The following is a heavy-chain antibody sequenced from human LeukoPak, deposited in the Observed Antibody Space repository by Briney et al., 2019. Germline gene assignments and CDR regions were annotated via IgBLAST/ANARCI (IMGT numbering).Heavy chain of an antibody. CDR2: INSDGSST. J-gene: IGHJ4*02. D-gene: IGHD6-19*01. Sequence: VXXAXXXXLVXVSRINSDGSSTSYADSVKGRFTISRDSAQNSLYLQMNSLRVEDTAVYYCVRELYGSGNVYYFNHWGQGTLVTVSS. CDR3: VRELYGSGNVYYFNH. V-gene: IGHV3-74*01.